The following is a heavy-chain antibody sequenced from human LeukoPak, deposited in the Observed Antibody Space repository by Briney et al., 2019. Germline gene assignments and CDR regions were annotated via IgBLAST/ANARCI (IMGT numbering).Heavy chain of an antibody. V-gene: IGHV6-1*01. CDR3: AKSTSDPVNAFDI. Sequence: SQTLSLTRAISGDSVSSNSAAWNWSRQSPSRGLEWLGRTYYRSKWYNDYAVSVKSRITINPDTSKNQFSLQLNSVTPEDTAVYYCAKSTSDPVNAFDIWGQGTMVTVSS. CDR2: TYYRSKWYN. J-gene: IGHJ3*02. CDR1: GDSVSSNSAA.